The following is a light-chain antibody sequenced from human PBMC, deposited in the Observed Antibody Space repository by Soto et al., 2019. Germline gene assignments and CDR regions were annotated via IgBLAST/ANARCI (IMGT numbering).Light chain of an antibody. CDR2: WAS. J-gene: IGKJ5*01. CDR3: QQYYSTPLT. Sequence: IVMTQSPDSLTVSLGARATINCKSSQSVFYSSNNKNYLAWYQQKPGQSPKLLIYWASTRESGVPDRFSGSGSATDFTLTISSLQAGDVAVYYCQQYYSTPLTFGQGTRLEIK. CDR1: QSVFYSSNNKNY. V-gene: IGKV4-1*01.